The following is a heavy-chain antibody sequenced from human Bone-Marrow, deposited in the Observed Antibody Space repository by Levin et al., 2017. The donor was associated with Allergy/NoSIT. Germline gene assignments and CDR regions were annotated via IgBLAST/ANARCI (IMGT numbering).Heavy chain of an antibody. Sequence: PGGSLRLSCAASGFTFSSYWMSWVRQTPGKGLEWVANIKQDGSEKYYIDSVKGRFTISRDNARNSLYLQMNSLRAEDTAVYYCATVYCSISTCYSQGFYFESWGQGNLVTVSS. CDR2: IKQDGSEK. V-gene: IGHV3-7*01. J-gene: IGHJ4*02. CDR3: ATVYCSISTCYSQGFYFES. D-gene: IGHD2-2*01. CDR1: GFTFSSYW.